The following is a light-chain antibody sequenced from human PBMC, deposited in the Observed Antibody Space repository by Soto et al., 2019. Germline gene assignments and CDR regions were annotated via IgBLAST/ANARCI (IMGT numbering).Light chain of an antibody. CDR1: SSNIGAGYP. CDR2: G. J-gene: IGLJ3*02. Sequence: QSVLTQPPSVSGAPGQRVTISCTGSSSNIGAGYPVHWYQQLPGTAPKLLVAGNRPSGVPDRFSVSKSGASASLAITGLQAEDEADYYCATWDSSLGAVVFGGGTKLTVL. CDR3: ATWDSSLGAVV. V-gene: IGLV1-40*01.